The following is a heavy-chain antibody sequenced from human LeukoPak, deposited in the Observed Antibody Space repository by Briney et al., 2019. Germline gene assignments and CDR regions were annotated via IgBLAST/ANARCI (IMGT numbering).Heavy chain of an antibody. CDR1: GGTFSSYA. CDR2: IIPIFGTA. Sequence: RASVKVSCKASGGTFSSYAISWVRQAPGQGLEWMGRIIPIFGTANYAQKFQGRVTITTDESTSTAYMELSSLRSEGTAVYYCAGGAITHSFNMDVWGKGTTVTVSS. CDR3: AGGAITHSFNMDV. V-gene: IGHV1-69*05. D-gene: IGHD1-20*01. J-gene: IGHJ6*03.